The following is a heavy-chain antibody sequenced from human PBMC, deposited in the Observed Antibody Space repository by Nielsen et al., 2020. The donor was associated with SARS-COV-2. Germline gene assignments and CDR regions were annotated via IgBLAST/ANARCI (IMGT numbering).Heavy chain of an antibody. Sequence: GGSLGLSCAASGFTFSSYWMHWVRQAPGKGLAWVSRINSDGSSTSYADSVKGRFTISRDNAKNTLYLQMNSLRAEDTAVYYCASPYYDFWSGLNYGMDVWGQGTTVTVSS. J-gene: IGHJ6*02. CDR2: INSDGSST. CDR3: ASPYYDFWSGLNYGMDV. V-gene: IGHV3-74*01. D-gene: IGHD3-3*01. CDR1: GFTFSSYW.